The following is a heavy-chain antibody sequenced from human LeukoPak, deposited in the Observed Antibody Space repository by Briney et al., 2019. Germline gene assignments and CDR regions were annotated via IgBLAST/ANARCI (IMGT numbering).Heavy chain of an antibody. V-gene: IGHV4-39*01. Sequence: SETLSLTCTVSGGSISTSSYYWGWIRQPPGKGLEWIGSNYCIGSTYYNPSLKSRVTISVDTSRKQFSLKLSSVTAADTAVYYCARGYCSSTTCSPGDNWFDPWGQGTLVTVSS. CDR3: ARGYCSSTTCSPGDNWFDP. D-gene: IGHD2-2*01. CDR2: NYCIGST. J-gene: IGHJ5*02. CDR1: GGSISTSSYY.